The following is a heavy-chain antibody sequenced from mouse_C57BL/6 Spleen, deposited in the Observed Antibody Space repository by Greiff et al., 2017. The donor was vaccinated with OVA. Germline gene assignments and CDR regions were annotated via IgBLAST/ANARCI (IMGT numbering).Heavy chain of an antibody. Sequence: VQLQQSGPELVKPGASVKISCKASGYAFSSSWMNWVKQRHGKGLEWIGRIYPGDGDTNYNGKFKGKATLTADKSSSTAYMQLSSLTSEDSAVYFCARRDSSGSFAYWGQGTLVTVSA. V-gene: IGHV1-82*01. CDR1: GYAFSSSW. CDR3: ARRDSSGSFAY. CDR2: IYPGDGDT. J-gene: IGHJ3*01. D-gene: IGHD3-2*02.